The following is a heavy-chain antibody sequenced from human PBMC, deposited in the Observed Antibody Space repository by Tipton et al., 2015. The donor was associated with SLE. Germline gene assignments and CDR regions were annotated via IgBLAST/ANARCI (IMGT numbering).Heavy chain of an antibody. CDR1: GGSFGSGDYY. V-gene: IGHV4-61*02. CDR3: ERGNCGIGCSGFNGFGP. J-gene: IGHJ5*02. Sequence: TLSLTCTVSGGSFGSGDYYWTWIRQPAGKGLEWIGRIYTNGNTNYNSSRQSRVTISLDTSNNQFSRHLSSVTAADTAVYYCERGNCGIGCSGFNGFGPWGQGTLVTVSS. CDR2: IYTNGNT. D-gene: IGHD2-21*01.